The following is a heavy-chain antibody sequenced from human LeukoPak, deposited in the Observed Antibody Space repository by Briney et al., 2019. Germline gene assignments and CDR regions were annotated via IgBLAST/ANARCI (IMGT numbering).Heavy chain of an antibody. CDR1: GFTFSSYE. CDR2: IYSGGST. J-gene: IGHJ3*02. Sequence: PGGSLRLSCAASGFTFSSYEMNWVRQAPGKGLVWVSIIYSGGSTFYADSVKGRFTISRDNSKNTLYLQMNSLRAEDTAVYYCARGGSYLSAFDIWGQGTMVTVSS. V-gene: IGHV3-53*01. CDR3: ARGGSYLSAFDI. D-gene: IGHD1-26*01.